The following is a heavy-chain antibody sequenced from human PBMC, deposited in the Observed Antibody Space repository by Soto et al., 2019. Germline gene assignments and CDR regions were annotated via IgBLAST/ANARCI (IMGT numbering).Heavy chain of an antibody. Sequence: ASVKVSCKASGDTFASFGFSWVRQAPGQGLEWLGWISAYNGNTHYAQKVRDRVTLTTDTSTNTAYMELRSLTSDDAAVYYCARDQESITDRILQYWGQGTRVTVSS. V-gene: IGHV1-18*01. J-gene: IGHJ4*02. CDR1: GDTFASFG. D-gene: IGHD3-10*01. CDR3: ARDQESITDRILQY. CDR2: ISAYNGNT.